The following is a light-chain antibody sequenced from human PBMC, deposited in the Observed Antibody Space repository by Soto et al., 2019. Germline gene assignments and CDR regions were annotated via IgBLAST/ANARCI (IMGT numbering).Light chain of an antibody. CDR2: GTS. Sequence: IVMPQSPATLSVSPGERATLSCRASQNIKNNLAWYQQKPGQGPRLLIFGTSSRATGIPARFSGSGSGTLFTLTITSLQSEDFAVYFCQQYNNWPLITFGQGTRLETK. V-gene: IGKV3-15*01. CDR3: QQYNNWPLIT. J-gene: IGKJ5*01. CDR1: QNIKNN.